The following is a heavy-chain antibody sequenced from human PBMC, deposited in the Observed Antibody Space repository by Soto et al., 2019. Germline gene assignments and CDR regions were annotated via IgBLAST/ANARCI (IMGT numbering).Heavy chain of an antibody. CDR2: IYPGDSDT. D-gene: IGHD2-21*02. CDR3: ARPYCGGDCYPHDYFDY. Sequence: GESLKISCKGSGYSFTSYWIGWVRQMPGKGLEWMGIIYPGDSDTRYSPSFQGQVTISADKSISTAYLQWSSLKASDTAMYYCARPYCGGDCYPHDYFDYWGQGTLVTVSS. CDR1: GYSFTSYW. J-gene: IGHJ4*02. V-gene: IGHV5-51*01.